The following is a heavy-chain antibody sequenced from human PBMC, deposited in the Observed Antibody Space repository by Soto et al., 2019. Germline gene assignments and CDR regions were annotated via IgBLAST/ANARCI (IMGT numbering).Heavy chain of an antibody. J-gene: IGHJ4*01. D-gene: IGHD4-17*01. CDR2: ISYRGLNT. CDR1: GFPFSTYA. V-gene: IGHV3-30-3*01. CDR3: ARDPRLHTPEDYGFDN. Sequence: QVQLLESGGGVVQPGRSLRLSCAASGFPFSTYALHWVRQAPGKGLEWVAVISYRGLNTYYAHSVRGRFTSSRDNCKNTLYLQLGRVGAEDTALYYCARDPRLHTPEDYGFDNWGRGTLVTVSS.